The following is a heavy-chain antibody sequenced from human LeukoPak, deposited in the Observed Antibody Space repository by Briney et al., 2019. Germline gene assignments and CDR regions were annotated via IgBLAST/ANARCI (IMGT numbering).Heavy chain of an antibody. V-gene: IGHV3-23*01. CDR2: ISVSGNT. Sequence: GGSLRLSCAASGFTLSSYAMSWVRQGPGKGLEWVSAISVSGNTYHADSVKGRFTISRDNAKDTLYLHMHSLRAEDTAVYFCARVNYQNDYWGQGTLVTVSS. D-gene: IGHD1-1*01. CDR1: GFTLSSYA. J-gene: IGHJ4*02. CDR3: ARVNYQNDY.